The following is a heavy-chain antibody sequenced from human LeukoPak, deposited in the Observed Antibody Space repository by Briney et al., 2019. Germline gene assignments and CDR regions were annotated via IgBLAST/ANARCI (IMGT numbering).Heavy chain of an antibody. CDR3: ARGSMADIVGATTLDY. D-gene: IGHD1-26*01. V-gene: IGHV4-59*02. Sequence: SETLSLTCTVSAGSVSSYYWTWIRHPPGKGLEWIGYIYYSESTYYKPSLKRRATISVDTSKNPFSLKLTSGPAADAAVYYCARGSMADIVGATTLDYWGQGTLVTVSS. J-gene: IGHJ4*02. CDR2: IYYSEST. CDR1: AGSVSSYY.